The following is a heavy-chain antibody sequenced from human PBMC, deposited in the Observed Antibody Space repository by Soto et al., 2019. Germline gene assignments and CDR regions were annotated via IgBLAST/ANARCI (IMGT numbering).Heavy chain of an antibody. Sequence: QVQLQVSGPGLVKPSATLSLSCTVSTGSSDSFYWSWIRQPPGKGLEWIGYFFYTGSTNHNPSLKGRVTISLDMSSSQFSLSLTSVTAADTAMYYCARSRDGYNLNPIDQWGQGLLGTVSS. CDR1: TGSSDSFY. CDR2: FFYTGST. V-gene: IGHV4-59*01. J-gene: IGHJ4*02. D-gene: IGHD5-12*01. CDR3: ARSRDGYNLNPIDQ.